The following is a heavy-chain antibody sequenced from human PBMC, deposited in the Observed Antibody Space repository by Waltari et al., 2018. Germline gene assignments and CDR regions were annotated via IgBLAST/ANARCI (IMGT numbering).Heavy chain of an antibody. Sequence: QVQLQESGPGLVTPSQTLSLTCTVSGGSISSGSYYWCWIRQPAGKGLEWIGYIYTSGSTNYNPSLKSRVTISVDTSKNQFSLKLSSVTAADTAVYYCARIRDGYNYLDYWGQGTLVTVSS. J-gene: IGHJ4*02. CDR1: GGSISSGSYY. D-gene: IGHD5-12*01. CDR3: ARIRDGYNYLDY. V-gene: IGHV4-61*09. CDR2: IYTSGST.